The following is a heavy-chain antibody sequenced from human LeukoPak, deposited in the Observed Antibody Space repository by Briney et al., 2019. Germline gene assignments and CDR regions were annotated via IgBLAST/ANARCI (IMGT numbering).Heavy chain of an antibody. CDR3: ARDTYYYDSSGYPVGYFDY. D-gene: IGHD3-22*01. V-gene: IGHV4-59*01. Sequence: SETLSLTCTVSGGSISSYYWSWIRQPPGKGLEWIGYIYYSGSTNYNSSLKSRVTISVDTSKNQFSLRLSSVTAADTAVYYCARDTYYYDSSGYPVGYFDYWGQGTLVTVSS. J-gene: IGHJ4*02. CDR2: IYYSGST. CDR1: GGSISSYY.